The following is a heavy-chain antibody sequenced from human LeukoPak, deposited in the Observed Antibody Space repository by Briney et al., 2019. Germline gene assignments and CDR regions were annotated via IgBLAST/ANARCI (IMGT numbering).Heavy chain of an antibody. CDR1: GFTFTNYW. V-gene: IGHV3-7*01. CDR2: IRQDGSET. Sequence: GGSLRLSCAAPGFTFTNYWMTWDRQAPGKGPEWVANIRQDGSETNYEDSVRGRFTIARDNTKNSLYLQMTSLRGEDTAVYYCARAGYSSSAEIDYWGQGTLVTVSS. CDR3: ARAGYSSSAEIDY. J-gene: IGHJ4*02. D-gene: IGHD6-6*01.